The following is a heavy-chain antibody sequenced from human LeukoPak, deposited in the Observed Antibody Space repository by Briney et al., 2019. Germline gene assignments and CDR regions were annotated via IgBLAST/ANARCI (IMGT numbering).Heavy chain of an antibody. D-gene: IGHD6-19*01. CDR1: GFTLSSYW. CDR2: IKQGGSEK. V-gene: IGHV3-7*01. Sequence: GGSLRLSCAASGFTLSSYWMSWVRQAPGKGLEWVANIKQGGSEKYYVDSVKGRFTISTDNAKNSLFLQMNSLIAEDTAVYYCARLRREPVAGHNYYFYYCMDVWGKGTTVTVSS. CDR3: ARLRREPVAGHNYYFYYCMDV. J-gene: IGHJ6*03.